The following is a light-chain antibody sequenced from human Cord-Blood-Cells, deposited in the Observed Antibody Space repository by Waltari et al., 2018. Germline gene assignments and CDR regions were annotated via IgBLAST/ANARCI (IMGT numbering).Light chain of an antibody. Sequence: QSALTQPPSASGSPGQSVTISCTGTSSDVGGYNYVSWYQQHPGKAPKLMIYEVSKRPSGVPCRFSGSKSGNTASLTVSGLQAEDEADYYGSSYAGSNNFVVFGGGTKLTVL. J-gene: IGLJ2*01. CDR1: SSDVGGYNY. CDR3: SSYAGSNNFVV. V-gene: IGLV2-8*01. CDR2: EVS.